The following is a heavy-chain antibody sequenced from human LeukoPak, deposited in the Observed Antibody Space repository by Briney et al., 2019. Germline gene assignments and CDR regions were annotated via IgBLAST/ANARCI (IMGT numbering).Heavy chain of an antibody. V-gene: IGHV4-59*01. CDR3: ARGSLGGSGYYVDY. Sequence: SETLSLTCTVSGGPISSYYWSWIRQPPGKGLEWIGYIYYSGSTNYNPSLKSRVTISVDTAKNQFSLKLSSVTAADTAVYYCARGSLGGSGYYVDYWGQGTLVTVSS. D-gene: IGHD3-3*01. CDR1: GGPISSYY. J-gene: IGHJ4*02. CDR2: IYYSGST.